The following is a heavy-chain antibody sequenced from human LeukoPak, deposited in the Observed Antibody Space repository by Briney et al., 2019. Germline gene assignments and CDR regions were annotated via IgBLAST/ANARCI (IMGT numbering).Heavy chain of an antibody. Sequence: ASVKVSCKASGYTFTGYYMHWVRQAPGQGLEWMGWINPNSGGTNYAQKFQGRVTMTRDTSISTAYMELSRLRSDDTAVYYCARVVGTMVRGVLNWFDPWGQGTLVTVSS. CDR1: GYTFTGYY. D-gene: IGHD3-10*01. V-gene: IGHV1-2*02. CDR3: ARVVGTMVRGVLNWFDP. CDR2: INPNSGGT. J-gene: IGHJ5*02.